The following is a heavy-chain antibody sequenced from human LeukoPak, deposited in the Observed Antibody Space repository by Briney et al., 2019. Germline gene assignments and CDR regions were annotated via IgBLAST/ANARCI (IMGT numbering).Heavy chain of an antibody. D-gene: IGHD2-21*02. J-gene: IGHJ4*02. Sequence: GGSLRLSCAASGFTFSNYVMSWVRQAPGKGLEWVSGISGTSGTINYAAPVKGRFTISRDNSKNTLYLQMNSLRVDDMAVYYCAKRLGDPRAFDYWGQGTLVTVSS. V-gene: IGHV3-23*01. CDR3: AKRLGDPRAFDY. CDR2: ISGTSGTI. CDR1: GFTFSNYV.